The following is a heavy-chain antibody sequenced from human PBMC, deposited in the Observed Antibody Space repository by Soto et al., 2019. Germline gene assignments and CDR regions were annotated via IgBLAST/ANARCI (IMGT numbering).Heavy chain of an antibody. V-gene: IGHV3-48*03. D-gene: IGHD3-16*02. J-gene: IGHJ4*02. CDR3: TRRYCYNNGCLIDY. CDR1: GFTFDAYQ. Sequence: EIQLLESGGGLVQPRGSLRLSCAASGFTFDAYQMSWVRQAPGKGLEWLSYIRNDGGTTYDADSVKGRFTVSRDNAKNSMYLLMRSLRVEDTGVYYCTRRYCYNNGCLIDYWGQGTLVPVSS. CDR2: IRNDGGTT.